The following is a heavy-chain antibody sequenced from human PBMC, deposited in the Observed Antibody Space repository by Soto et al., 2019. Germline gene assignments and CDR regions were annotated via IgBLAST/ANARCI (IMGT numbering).Heavy chain of an antibody. CDR3: ARALYGDSSYMDV. CDR1: GLTFSSYG. D-gene: IGHD4-17*01. Sequence: GGSLRLSCAASGLTFSSYGMNWVRQAPGKGLEWVSYISSSSSTIYYADSVKGRFTISRDNAKNSLYLQMNSLRAEDTAVYYCARALYGDSSYMDVWGKGTTVTVSS. J-gene: IGHJ6*03. V-gene: IGHV3-48*01. CDR2: ISSSSSTI.